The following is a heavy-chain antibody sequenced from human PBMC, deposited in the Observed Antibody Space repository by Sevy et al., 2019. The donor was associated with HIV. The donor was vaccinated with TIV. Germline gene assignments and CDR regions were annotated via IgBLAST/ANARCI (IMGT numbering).Heavy chain of an antibody. J-gene: IGHJ4*02. Sequence: GGSLRLSCAASGFTFSNYAIHWVRQAPGRGLEWVAVISFDGSNKYYADPVKGRFTISRDNSKNTLYLQMNSLRAEDTAVYYCAREGVQWLGHFDYWGQGTLVTVSS. D-gene: IGHD6-19*01. CDR2: ISFDGSNK. CDR1: GFTFSNYA. V-gene: IGHV3-30-3*01. CDR3: AREGVQWLGHFDY.